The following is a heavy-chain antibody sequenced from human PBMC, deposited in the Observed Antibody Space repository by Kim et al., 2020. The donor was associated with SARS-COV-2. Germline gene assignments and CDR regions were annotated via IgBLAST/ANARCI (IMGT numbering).Heavy chain of an antibody. J-gene: IGHJ4*02. CDR2: IKEDGRQN. CDR3: VRLDYPWFFGF. V-gene: IGHV3-7*01. CDR1: GFALSRHW. Sequence: GGSLRLSCSASGFALSRHWMAWVRQAPGKGLEWVANIKEDGRQNYYVDSVKGRFTISRDNAENSLYLQMNSLRAEDTAVYYCVRLDYPWFFGFWGQGSLVTVSS. D-gene: IGHD3-16*01.